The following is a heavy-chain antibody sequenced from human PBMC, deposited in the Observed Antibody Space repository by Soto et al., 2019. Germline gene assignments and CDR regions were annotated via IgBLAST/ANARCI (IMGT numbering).Heavy chain of an antibody. V-gene: IGHV1-69*01. CDR1: GGKFSTFA. CDR3: ARAVSSDGPTDDYVNWPPLL. J-gene: IGHJ1*01. CDR2: IIPLFGEA. Sequence: QVQLVQSGAEVKRPGSSVKVSCKASGGKFSTFAINWVRQAPGHGLEWMGGIIPLFGEANYARKFQGRVTLTADESTTTAFMELSRLRSDDAAVYYCARAVSSDGPTDDYVNWPPLLWGQGTRIPVTS. D-gene: IGHD1-1*01.